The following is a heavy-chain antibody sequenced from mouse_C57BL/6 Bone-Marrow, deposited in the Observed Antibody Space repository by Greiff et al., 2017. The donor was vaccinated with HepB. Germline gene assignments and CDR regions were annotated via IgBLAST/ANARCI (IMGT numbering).Heavy chain of an antibody. J-gene: IGHJ4*01. D-gene: IGHD1-1*01. CDR1: GFTFTDYY. V-gene: IGHV7-3*01. CDR3: ARYSPPYYYYGSSYAMDY. Sequence: EVKLVESGGGLVQPGGSLSLSCAASGFTFTDYYMSWVRQPPGKALEWLGFIRNKANGYTTEYSASVKGRFTISRDTSQSILYLQMNALRAEDSATYYCARYSPPYYYYGSSYAMDYWGQGTSVTVSS. CDR2: IRNKANGYTT.